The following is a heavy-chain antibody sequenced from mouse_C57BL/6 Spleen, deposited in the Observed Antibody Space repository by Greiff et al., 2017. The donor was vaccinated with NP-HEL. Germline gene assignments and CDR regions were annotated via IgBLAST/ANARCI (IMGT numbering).Heavy chain of an antibody. V-gene: IGHV1-82*01. Sequence: QVQLQQSGPELVKPGASVKISCKASGYAFSSSWMNWVKQRPGKGLEWIGRIYPGDGDTNYNGKFKGKATLTADKSSSTAYMQLSSLTSEDSAVYFCARSDYGYDGDWYFDVWGTGTTVTVSS. D-gene: IGHD2-2*01. CDR1: GYAFSSSW. CDR3: ARSDYGYDGDWYFDV. CDR2: IYPGDGDT. J-gene: IGHJ1*03.